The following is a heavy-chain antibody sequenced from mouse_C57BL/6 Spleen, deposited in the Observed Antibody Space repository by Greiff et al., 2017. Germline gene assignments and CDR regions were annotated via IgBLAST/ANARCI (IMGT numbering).Heavy chain of an antibody. CDR2: IRNKANGYTT. CDR1: GFTFTDYY. J-gene: IGHJ4*01. V-gene: IGHV7-3*01. Sequence: EVMLVESGGGLVQPGGSLSLSCAASGFTFTDYYMSWVRQPPGKALEWLGFIRNKANGYTTEYSASVKGRFTISRDNSQSILYLQMNALRAEDSATYDCAGYYGSSYAMDYWGQGTSVTVSS. D-gene: IGHD1-1*01. CDR3: AGYYGSSYAMDY.